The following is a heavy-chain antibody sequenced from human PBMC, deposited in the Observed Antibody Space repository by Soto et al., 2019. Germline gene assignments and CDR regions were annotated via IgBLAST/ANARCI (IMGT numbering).Heavy chain of an antibody. Sequence: PGGSLRLSCAVSGLTVSRTQRSWVRQAPGKGLQWVSVIYSGGSTYYANAVKGRFTISRDISENTVYLELDKLTVDDTAVYDCARACEAEYRSSIFFDYWGRGTMVTVYS. CDR2: IYSGGST. CDR3: ARACEAEYRSSIFFDY. J-gene: IGHJ4*02. CDR1: GLTVSRTQ. D-gene: IGHD2-21*01. V-gene: IGHV3-53*01.